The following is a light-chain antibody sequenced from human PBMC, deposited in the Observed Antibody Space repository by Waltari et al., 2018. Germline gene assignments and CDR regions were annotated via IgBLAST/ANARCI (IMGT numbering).Light chain of an antibody. CDR1: SSDISRNKS. CDR3: SSYGNRNVV. CDR2: EAT. V-gene: IGLV2-8*02. J-gene: IGLJ2*01. Sequence: QSALTQPPSASRSPGQSVTISCTATSSDISRNKSYSWYQQYPGQAPKVIIYEATKRPSGVPDRFSGSKSGNTASLTVSGLQAEDEADYYCSSYGNRNVVFGGGTKVTVL.